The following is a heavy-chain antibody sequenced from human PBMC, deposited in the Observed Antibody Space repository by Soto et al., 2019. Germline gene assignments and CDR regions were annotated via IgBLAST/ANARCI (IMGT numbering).Heavy chain of an antibody. D-gene: IGHD3-10*01. V-gene: IGHV1-3*01. CDR3: AREGSAFLRVPPPIQDY. Sequence: GASVKVSCKASGYTFTSYAMHWVRQAPGQRLEWMGWINAGNGNTKYSQKFQGRVTITRDTSTSTAYMELRSLRSDDTAVYYCAREGSAFLRVPPPIQDYWGQGTLVTVSS. J-gene: IGHJ4*02. CDR2: INAGNGNT. CDR1: GYTFTSYA.